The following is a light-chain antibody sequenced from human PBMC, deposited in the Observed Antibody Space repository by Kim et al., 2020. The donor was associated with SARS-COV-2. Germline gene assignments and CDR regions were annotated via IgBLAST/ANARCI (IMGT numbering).Light chain of an antibody. Sequence: SSELTQAPAVSVALGQTVRITCQGDSLRSYYASWYQQKPGQAPVLVIYGKNNRPSGFPDRFSGSSSGNTASLTITGAQAEDEADYYCNSRDSSGNHVVFGGGTQLTVL. V-gene: IGLV3-19*01. J-gene: IGLJ2*01. CDR1: SLRSYY. CDR3: NSRDSSGNHVV. CDR2: GKN.